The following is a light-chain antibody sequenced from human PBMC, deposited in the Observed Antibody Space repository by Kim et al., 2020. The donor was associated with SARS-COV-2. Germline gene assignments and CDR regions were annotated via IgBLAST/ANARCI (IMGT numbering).Light chain of an antibody. V-gene: IGKV1-5*03. Sequence: DVQMTQSPSTLSASIGDRVTITCRASRNLDTFLAWYQQKPGEAPKLLIYKASTLKNAVPSRFSGGGSGSEFTLTISSLQHEDFATYYCQQYRTYPWTFGQGTKVEIK. CDR1: RNLDTF. CDR3: QQYRTYPWT. J-gene: IGKJ1*01. CDR2: KAS.